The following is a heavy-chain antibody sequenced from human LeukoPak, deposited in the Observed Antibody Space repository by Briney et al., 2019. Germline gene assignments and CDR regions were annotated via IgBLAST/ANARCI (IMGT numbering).Heavy chain of an antibody. J-gene: IGHJ6*02. CDR3: ARDRGFTGPEVNGMDV. CDR1: GGSISSYY. V-gene: IGHV4-59*01. Sequence: PSETLSLTCTVSGGSISSYYWSWIRQPPGKGLEWIGYIYYSGSTNYNPSLKSRVTISVDTSKNQFSLKLSSVTAADTAVYYCARDRGFTGPEVNGMDVWGQGTTVTVSS. D-gene: IGHD3-10*01. CDR2: IYYSGST.